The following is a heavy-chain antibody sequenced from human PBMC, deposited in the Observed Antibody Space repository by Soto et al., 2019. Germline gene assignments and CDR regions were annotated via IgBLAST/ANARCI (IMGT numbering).Heavy chain of an antibody. Sequence: GGSLRLSCAASGFTFSSYAMHWVRQAPGKGLEWVAVISYDGSNKYYADSVKGQFTISRDNSKNTLYLQMNSLRAEDTAVYYCARGGGGELLPLYYFDYWGQGTLVTVSS. D-gene: IGHD1-26*01. CDR1: GFTFSSYA. CDR3: ARGGGGELLPLYYFDY. J-gene: IGHJ4*02. V-gene: IGHV3-30-3*01. CDR2: ISYDGSNK.